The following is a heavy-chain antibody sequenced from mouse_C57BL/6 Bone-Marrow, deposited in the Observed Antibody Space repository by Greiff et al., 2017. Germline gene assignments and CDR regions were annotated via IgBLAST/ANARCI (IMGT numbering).Heavy chain of an antibody. J-gene: IGHJ3*01. CDR2: IHPNSGST. D-gene: IGHD1-1*01. CDR3: ARGGLLRTWFAY. Sequence: VQLQQPGAELVKPGASVKLSCKASGYTFTSYWMHWVKQRPGQGLEWIGMIHPNSGSTNYNEKFKSKATLTVDKSSSTAYMQLSSLTSEDSAVYYCARGGLLRTWFAYWGQGTLVTVSA. CDR1: GYTFTSYW. V-gene: IGHV1-64*01.